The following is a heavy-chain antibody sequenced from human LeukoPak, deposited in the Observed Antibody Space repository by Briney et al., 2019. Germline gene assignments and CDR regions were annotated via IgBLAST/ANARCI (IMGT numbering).Heavy chain of an antibody. J-gene: IGHJ5*02. D-gene: IGHD6-25*01. CDR2: INPNSGGT. Sequence: GASVKVSCKASGYTFTGYHMHWVRQAPGQGLEWMGWINPNSGGTNYAQKFQGRVTMTRDTSISTAYMELNSLRSDDTAVYYCAREGAAAEDVNWFDPWGQGTLVTVSS. CDR1: GYTFTGYH. CDR3: AREGAAAEDVNWFDP. V-gene: IGHV1-2*02.